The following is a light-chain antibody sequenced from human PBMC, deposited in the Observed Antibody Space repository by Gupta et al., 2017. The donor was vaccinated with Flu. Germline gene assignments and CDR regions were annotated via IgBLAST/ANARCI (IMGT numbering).Light chain of an antibody. V-gene: IGLV1-40*01. J-gene: IGLJ3*02. CDR3: QYYDTSLIGWV. CDR2: NNS. CDR1: SSNLGKGYD. Sequence: VTISCTGSSSNLGKGYDVNWYQQLQGTAPKRGISNNSNRPSGVPDRFSGSKSDTSDALEITGLQAEDEAVYDGQYYDTSLIGWVFGGGTKLTVL.